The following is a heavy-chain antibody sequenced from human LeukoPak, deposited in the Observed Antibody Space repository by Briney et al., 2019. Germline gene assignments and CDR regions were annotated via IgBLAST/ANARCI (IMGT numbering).Heavy chain of an antibody. Sequence: ASVKVSCKASGYTFTSYGISWVRQAPGQGLECMGWISVYNGNTNYAQKLQGRVTMTTDTSTSTVYMEVRSLRSDDTAVYYCARGKGNYGDPASFDYWGQGTLVTVSS. CDR1: GYTFTSYG. J-gene: IGHJ4*02. CDR3: ARGKGNYGDPASFDY. CDR2: ISVYNGNT. D-gene: IGHD4-17*01. V-gene: IGHV1-18*01.